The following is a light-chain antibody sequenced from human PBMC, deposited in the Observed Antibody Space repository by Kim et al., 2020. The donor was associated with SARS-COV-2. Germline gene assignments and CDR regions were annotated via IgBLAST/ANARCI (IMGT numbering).Light chain of an antibody. V-gene: IGLV2-11*02. CDR2: DVA. Sequence: TGTSAGAGTGTDEGMNKYRRWYQQRPGKAPKRVMYDVAGRPSGVPDSFSGSKSGNTASLTISGRKAEEEANYYCCSYAGRSTKWVFGGGTQRTV. J-gene: IGLJ3*02. CDR3: CSYAGRSTKWV. CDR1: GTDEGMNKY.